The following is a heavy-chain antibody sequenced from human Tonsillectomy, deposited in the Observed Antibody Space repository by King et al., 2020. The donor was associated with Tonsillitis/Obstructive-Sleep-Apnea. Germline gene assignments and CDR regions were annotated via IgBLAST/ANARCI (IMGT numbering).Heavy chain of an antibody. CDR3: ARDSRSVVDNWYFDL. CDR1: GYSFTSHW. Sequence: EQLVQSGAEVKKPAESLKISCQGSGYSFTSHWIGWVRQMPGKGLEWMGIIYPDDSDSRYSPSFQGQVTFSADKSINTVYLQWGSLKTSDTAIYFCARDSRSVVDNWYFDLWGRGPLVTVSS. J-gene: IGHJ2*01. CDR2: IYPDDSDS. V-gene: IGHV5-51*03. D-gene: IGHD3-22*01.